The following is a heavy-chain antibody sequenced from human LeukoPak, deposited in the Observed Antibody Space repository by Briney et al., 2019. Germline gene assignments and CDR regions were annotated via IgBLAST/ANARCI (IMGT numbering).Heavy chain of an antibody. CDR3: AKGGGYCSTSQCYGIHEFDR. D-gene: IGHD2-2*01. V-gene: IGHV3-7*03. J-gene: IGHJ4*02. Sequence: PGGSLRLSCAATGFTFSDSWMSWVRQAPGKGLEWVANIKEDGGEKYYVNSVKGRFTISRGNFKNSLYLQMNSLRAEDTAVYYCAKGGGYCSTSQCYGIHEFDRWGQGTLVTVSS. CDR2: IKEDGGEK. CDR1: GFTFSDSW.